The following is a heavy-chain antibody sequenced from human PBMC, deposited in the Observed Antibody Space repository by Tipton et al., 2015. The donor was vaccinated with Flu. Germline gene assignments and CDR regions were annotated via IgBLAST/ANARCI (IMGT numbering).Heavy chain of an antibody. D-gene: IGHD4-11*01. CDR1: GDSISSDYY. CDR2: IHREGNS. J-gene: IGHJ5*01. CDR3: ARRDYSNYVSDSKNWFNS. V-gene: IGHV4-38-2*02. Sequence: TLSLTCTISGDSISSDYYWGWIRQPPGKGLQWIGNIHREGNSYYNPSLKSRVTMSIDRSKNQFSLKMRSVTASDTAVYYCARRDYSNYVSDSKNWFNSWCLGTLVTVSS.